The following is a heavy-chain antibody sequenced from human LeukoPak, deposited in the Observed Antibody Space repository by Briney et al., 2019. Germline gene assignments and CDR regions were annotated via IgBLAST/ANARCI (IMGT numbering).Heavy chain of an antibody. CDR1: GYTFTGYY. Sequence: ASVKVSCKASGYTFTGYYMHWVRQAPGQGLEWMGWINPNSGGTNYAQKFQGRVTMTRDTSISTAYMELSRLGSDDTAVYYCARSTMIGLYYYYGMDVWGQGTTVTVSS. J-gene: IGHJ6*02. V-gene: IGHV1-2*02. CDR3: ARSTMIGLYYYYGMDV. D-gene: IGHD3-22*01. CDR2: INPNSGGT.